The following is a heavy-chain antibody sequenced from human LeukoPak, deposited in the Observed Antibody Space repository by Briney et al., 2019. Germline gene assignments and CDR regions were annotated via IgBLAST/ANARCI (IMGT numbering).Heavy chain of an antibody. CDR2: FDPEDGET. Sequence: ASVKVSCKASGYTFTSYGISWVRQAPGKGLEWMGGFDPEDGETIYAQKFQGRVTMTEDTSTDTAYMELSSLRSEDTAVYYCATWRTEYLWGYYFDYWGQGTLVTVSS. CDR1: GYTFTSYG. D-gene: IGHD3-16*01. J-gene: IGHJ4*02. V-gene: IGHV1-24*01. CDR3: ATWRTEYLWGYYFDY.